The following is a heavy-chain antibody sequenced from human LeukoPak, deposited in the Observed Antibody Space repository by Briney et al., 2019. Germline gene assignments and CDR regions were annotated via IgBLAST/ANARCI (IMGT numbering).Heavy chain of an antibody. V-gene: IGHV3-30-3*01. CDR3: ARDWYPVIGFRTSREVLCAFDI. J-gene: IGHJ3*02. Sequence: PGGSLRLSCAASGFTFSSYAMHWVRQAPGKGLEWVAVISYDGSNKYYADSVKGRFTISRDNSKNTLYLQMNSLRAEDTAVYYCARDWYPVIGFRTSREVLCAFDIWGQGTMVTVSS. CDR2: ISYDGSNK. CDR1: GFTFSSYA. D-gene: IGHD1-26*01.